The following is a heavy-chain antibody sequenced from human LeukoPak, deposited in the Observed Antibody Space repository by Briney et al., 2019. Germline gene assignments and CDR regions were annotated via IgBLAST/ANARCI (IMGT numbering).Heavy chain of an antibody. CDR3: ARGAGAVVDTAMVFDY. Sequence: ASVKVSCKASGGTFSSYAISWVRQAPGQGLEWMRRIIPIFGTANYAQKFQGRVTITADESTSTAYMELSSLRSEDTAVYYCARGAGAVVDTAMVFDYWGQGTLVTVSS. CDR2: IIPIFGTA. J-gene: IGHJ4*02. D-gene: IGHD5-18*01. CDR1: GGTFSSYA. V-gene: IGHV1-69*15.